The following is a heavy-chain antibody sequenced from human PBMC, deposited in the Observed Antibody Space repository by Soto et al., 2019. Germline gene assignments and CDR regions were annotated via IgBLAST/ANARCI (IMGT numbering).Heavy chain of an antibody. J-gene: IGHJ4*02. CDR3: EREPRPDISLFDY. D-gene: IGHD1-1*01. CDR2: IYHSGRT. CDR1: GDSLTNGTYY. V-gene: IGHV4-31*03. Sequence: SETLSLTCTVSGDSLTNGTYYWTWLRQHPGKGLEWIGYIYHSGRTNYNPSLRSRVSMSVDTSENQFSLNLSSVTAADTAVYFCEREPRPDISLFDYWGQGILVTVSS.